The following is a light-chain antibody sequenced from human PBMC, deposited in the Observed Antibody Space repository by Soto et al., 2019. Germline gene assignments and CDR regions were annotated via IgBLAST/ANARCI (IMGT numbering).Light chain of an antibody. CDR3: QQSHSTPIT. Sequence: IQMTQAPSSLSASVGDRVTITCRASQSISNYLNWYQQKPGKAPKLLIYAASSLQGGVPSRFSGSGSGTDFTLTISSLQPEDFATYYCQQSHSTPITFAQGTRLENK. J-gene: IGKJ5*01. V-gene: IGKV1-39*01. CDR2: AAS. CDR1: QSISNY.